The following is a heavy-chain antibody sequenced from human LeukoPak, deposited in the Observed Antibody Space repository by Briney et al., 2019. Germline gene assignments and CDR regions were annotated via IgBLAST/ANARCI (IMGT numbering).Heavy chain of an antibody. CDR3: ARHLNNCGDDCYIFDY. D-gene: IGHD2-21*01. CDR2: IYYSGST. CDR1: GGSIFSYY. Sequence: PSETLSLTCTVSGGSIFSYYWSWIRQPPGKGLEWVGYIYYSGSTNYNPSLKSRVTISVDTSKNQFSLRVSSVTAADTAVYYCARHLNNCGDDCYIFDYWGQGTLVTVSP. V-gene: IGHV4-59*08. J-gene: IGHJ4*02.